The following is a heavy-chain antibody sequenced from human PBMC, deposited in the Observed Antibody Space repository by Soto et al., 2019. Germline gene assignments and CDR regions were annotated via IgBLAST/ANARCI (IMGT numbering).Heavy chain of an antibody. CDR1: GFTFSMYC. CDR2: TSDAGTRA. J-gene: IGHJ4*02. V-gene: IGHV3-74*01. D-gene: IGHD3-10*01. Sequence: GGPLILPCTASGFTFSMYCMPWISQVTGKGPVWVSLTSDAGTRAHSADSVKGRFTIPINNTKTTLCPVWHALRPHDTAVYYCTRGPRPSSVGTGAFWGQGTPVTVSS. CDR3: TRGPRPSSVGTGAF.